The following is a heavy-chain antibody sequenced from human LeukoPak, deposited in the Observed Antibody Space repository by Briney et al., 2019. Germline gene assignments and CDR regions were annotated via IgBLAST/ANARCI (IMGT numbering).Heavy chain of an antibody. D-gene: IGHD1-1*01. J-gene: IGHJ4*02. Sequence: GGSLRLSCATSGFTFSSYEMNWVRLAPGKGLXWLSYINTNGRTKSYSDSVRGRFTISRDNAKNSLYLQMSSLRAEDTAVYYCARDQNWSPDWWGQGTLVTVSS. V-gene: IGHV3-48*03. CDR1: GFTFSSYE. CDR3: ARDQNWSPDW. CDR2: INTNGRTK.